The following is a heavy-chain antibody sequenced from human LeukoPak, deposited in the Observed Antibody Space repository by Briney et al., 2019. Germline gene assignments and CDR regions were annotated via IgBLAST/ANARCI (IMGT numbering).Heavy chain of an antibody. CDR2: IYPGDSNA. V-gene: IGHV5-51*01. CDR3: ASPGGHCGGGSCYHWFDP. J-gene: IGHJ5*02. Sequence: GESLRISCQGSGSSFTSYWIGWVRQMPGKGLEWMGIIYPGDSNAKYSPSFKGQVTISADKSISTSYLQWSSLKTSGAATNRCASPGGHCGGGSCYHWFDPWGQGTLVTVSS. CDR1: GSSFTSYW. D-gene: IGHD2-15*01.